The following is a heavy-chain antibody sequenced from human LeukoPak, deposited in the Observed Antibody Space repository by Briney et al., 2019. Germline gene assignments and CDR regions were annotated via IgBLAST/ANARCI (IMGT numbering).Heavy chain of an antibody. V-gene: IGHV4-59*08. CDR2: IYYSGST. CDR1: GGSISSYY. Sequence: PSETLSLTCTVSGGSISSYYWSWIRQLPGKGLEWIGYIYYSGSTNYNPSLKSRVTISVDTSKNQFSLKLSSVTAADTAVYYCARQLLNYDSSGYYYGIDAFDIWGQGTMVTVSS. J-gene: IGHJ3*02. D-gene: IGHD3-22*01. CDR3: ARQLLNYDSSGYYYGIDAFDI.